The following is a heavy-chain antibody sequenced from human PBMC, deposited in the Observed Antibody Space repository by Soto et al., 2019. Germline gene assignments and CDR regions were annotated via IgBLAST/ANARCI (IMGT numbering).Heavy chain of an antibody. D-gene: IGHD6-13*01. CDR2: ISYDGRNK. CDR1: GFTFSSYA. CDR3: ARGSIAAAGTGYFDY. V-gene: IGHV3-30-3*01. J-gene: IGHJ4*02. Sequence: QVQLVESGGGVVQPGRSLRLSCAASGFTFSSYAMHWVRQAPGKGLEWVAVISYDGRNKYYADSVKGRFTISRDKSKNTLYLQMNSLRAEDTAVYYCARGSIAAAGTGYFDYWGQGTLVTVSS.